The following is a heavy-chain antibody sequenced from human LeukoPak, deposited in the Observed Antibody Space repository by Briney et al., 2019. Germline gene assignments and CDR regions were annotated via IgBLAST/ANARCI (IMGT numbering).Heavy chain of an antibody. Sequence: GGSLRLSCAASGFTFSNHGMNWVRQAPGKGLEWVSGISPSGDITYYADSVKGRFTISRDNSKNTLYLQMNSLRAEDTAVYYCAKHNGSSNYYYMDVWGKGTTVTVSS. V-gene: IGHV3-23*01. J-gene: IGHJ6*03. D-gene: IGHD1-26*01. CDR3: AKHNGSSNYYYMDV. CDR1: GFTFSNHG. CDR2: ISPSGDIT.